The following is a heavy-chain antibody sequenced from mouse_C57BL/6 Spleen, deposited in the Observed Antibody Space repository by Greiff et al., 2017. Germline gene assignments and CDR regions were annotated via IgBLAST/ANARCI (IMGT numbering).Heavy chain of an antibody. CDR3: ARTYYRNNGYFDV. D-gene: IGHD2-5*01. Sequence: VQLQESGAELVKPGASVKLSCTASGFTFNNYYMHWVKQRPEQGLEWIGEIDPAGGYTKYTPKFPGKATITADTSSRTAYLQLSSLTSEDTAVYYGARTYYRNNGYFDVWGTGTTVTVSS. J-gene: IGHJ1*03. V-gene: IGHV14-2*01. CDR2: IDPAGGYT. CDR1: GFTFNNYY.